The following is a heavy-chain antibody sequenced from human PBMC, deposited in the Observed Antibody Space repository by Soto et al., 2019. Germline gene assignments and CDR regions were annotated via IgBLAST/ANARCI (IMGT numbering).Heavy chain of an antibody. Sequence: QVQLVQSGAEVKKPGSSVKVSCKASGGTFSSYTISWVRQAPGQGLEWMGRIIPILGIANYAQKFQGRVTISAGKSTSPAYMELSSLGSGDPAVDFRASPNPPRGSGFLFDHWGQGTLVTVSS. V-gene: IGHV1-69*02. CDR3: ASPNPPRGSGFLFDH. J-gene: IGHJ4*02. CDR1: GGTFSSYT. D-gene: IGHD2-21*01. CDR2: IIPILGIA.